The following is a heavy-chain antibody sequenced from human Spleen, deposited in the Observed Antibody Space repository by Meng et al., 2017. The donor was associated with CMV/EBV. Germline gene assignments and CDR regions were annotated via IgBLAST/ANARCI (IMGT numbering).Heavy chain of an antibody. J-gene: IGHJ6*02. V-gene: IGHV3-15*01. CDR3: ARGNPDYSHYLRFGLDV. Sequence: GESLKISCAASGFAFNNAWMSWVRQAPGKGLEWVGRIKSKADGGTTQFAAPVKGRFTISRDDSRNTLDLEMNSLTAEDTAVYYCARGNPDYSHYLRFGLDVWGQGTTVTVSS. CDR2: IKSKADGGTT. D-gene: IGHD4-11*01. CDR1: GFAFNNAW.